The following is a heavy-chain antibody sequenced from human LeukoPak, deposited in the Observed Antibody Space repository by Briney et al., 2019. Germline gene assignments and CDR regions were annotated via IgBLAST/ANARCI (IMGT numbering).Heavy chain of an antibody. CDR3: TALGY. CDR1: GFTFSSYS. CDR2: ISSSSSYI. V-gene: IGHV3-21*03. J-gene: IGHJ4*02. D-gene: IGHD5-18*01. Sequence: GGSLRLSCAASGFTFSSYSINWVRQAPGKGLEWVSSISSSSSYIYYADSVKGRFTISRDDSKNTLYLQMNSLKTEDTAVYYCTALGYWGQGTLVTVSS.